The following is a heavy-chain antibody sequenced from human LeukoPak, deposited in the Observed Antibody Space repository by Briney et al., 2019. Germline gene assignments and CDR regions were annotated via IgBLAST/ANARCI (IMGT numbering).Heavy chain of an antibody. V-gene: IGHV3-43*02. CDR2: NSEDGGST. D-gene: IGHD3-16*02. Sequence: TGGSLRLPCAASGSTFDDYAMHWVRQAPGKGLEWVSLNSEDGGSTYYADSVKGRFTISRDKSKNSLYLQMNSLRTEDTALYYCAKASPSYIWGSYRLRPFDYWGQGTLVTVSS. CDR3: AKASPSYIWGSYRLRPFDY. CDR1: GSTFDDYA. J-gene: IGHJ4*02.